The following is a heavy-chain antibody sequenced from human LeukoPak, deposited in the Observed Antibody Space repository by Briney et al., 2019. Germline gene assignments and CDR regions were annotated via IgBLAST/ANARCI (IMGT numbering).Heavy chain of an antibody. V-gene: IGHV5-51*01. CDR2: IYPGDSDT. J-gene: IGHJ4*02. CDR1: GYSFSSYW. CDR3: ARVAWIQLWLAIDY. Sequence: KNGESLKISCEGSGYSFSSYWIGWVRQMPGKGLEWMGIIYPGDSDTRYSPSFQGQVTISADKSISTAYLQWSSLKASDTAMYYCARVAWIQLWLAIDYWGQGTLVTVSS. D-gene: IGHD5-18*01.